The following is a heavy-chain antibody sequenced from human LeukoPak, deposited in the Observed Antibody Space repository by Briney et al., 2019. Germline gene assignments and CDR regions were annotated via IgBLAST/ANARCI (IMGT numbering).Heavy chain of an antibody. CDR1: GGSINSYY. J-gene: IGHJ6*02. D-gene: IGHD3-3*01. CDR3: ARGYYDFWSGDYYGMDV. CDR2: IYYSGST. Sequence: PSETLSLTCAVSGGSINSYYWSWIRQPPGKGLEWIGYIYYSGSTNYNPSLKSRVTISVDTSKNQFSLKLSSVTAADTAVYYCARGYYDFWSGDYYGMDVWGQGTTVTVSS. V-gene: IGHV4-59*08.